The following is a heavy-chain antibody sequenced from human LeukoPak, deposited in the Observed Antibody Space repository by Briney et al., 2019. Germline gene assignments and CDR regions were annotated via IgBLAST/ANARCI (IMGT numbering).Heavy chain of an antibody. Sequence: GESLKISCEASGYSFSTHWIAWVRQMPGKGLEWMGLIYPADSDTRYSPSFQGQVTISADKSLSTAFLQWSSLTASGTAIYYCARLRREYDLLSGFSYWGQGTLVSVSS. V-gene: IGHV5-51*01. D-gene: IGHD3-3*01. CDR1: GYSFSTHW. CDR2: IYPADSDT. J-gene: IGHJ4*02. CDR3: ARLRREYDLLSGFSY.